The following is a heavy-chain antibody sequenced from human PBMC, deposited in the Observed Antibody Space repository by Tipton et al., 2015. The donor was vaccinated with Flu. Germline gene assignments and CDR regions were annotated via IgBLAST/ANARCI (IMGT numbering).Heavy chain of an antibody. V-gene: IGHV4-38-2*01. CDR3: VRRDYSNYESDPKNWFDS. CDR1: GDAIRSDYL. J-gene: IGHJ5*01. Sequence: TLSLTCSVSGDAIRSDYLWGWIRQPPGRGLEWIGNIFRSGSGYLNASLKSRVAISIDTSRNQVSLKLTSLTAADTAVYFCVRRDYSNYESDPKNWFDSWGQGTLVTVSS. CDR2: IFRSGSG. D-gene: IGHD4-11*01.